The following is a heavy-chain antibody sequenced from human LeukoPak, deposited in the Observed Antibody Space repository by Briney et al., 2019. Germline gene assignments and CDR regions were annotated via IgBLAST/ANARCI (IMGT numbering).Heavy chain of an antibody. Sequence: SETLSLTCTVSGGSISSSSYYWGWIRQPPGKGLEWIGSIYYSGSTYYNPSLKSRVTISVDTSKNQFSLKLSSVTAADTAVYYCARQRITMIVVVITKRIDWFDPWGQGTLVTVSS. V-gene: IGHV4-39*01. J-gene: IGHJ5*02. CDR1: GGSISSSSYY. D-gene: IGHD3-22*01. CDR3: ARQRITMIVVVITKRIDWFDP. CDR2: IYYSGST.